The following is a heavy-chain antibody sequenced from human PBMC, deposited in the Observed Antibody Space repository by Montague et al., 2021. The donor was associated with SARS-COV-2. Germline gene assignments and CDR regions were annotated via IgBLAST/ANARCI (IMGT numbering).Heavy chain of an antibody. Sequence: CAISGDSVSINIATRNWIRQSPSRGFDWLLRTYYRSKWYNDYAESVKSRITIDPDTSKHQFSLHLNSVTPEDTAVYYCARIPVGSKYYFDFWGQGTLVTVSS. CDR2: TYYRSKWYN. D-gene: IGHD2-2*01. J-gene: IGHJ4*02. V-gene: IGHV6-1*01. CDR3: ARIPVGSKYYFDF. CDR1: GDSVSINIAT.